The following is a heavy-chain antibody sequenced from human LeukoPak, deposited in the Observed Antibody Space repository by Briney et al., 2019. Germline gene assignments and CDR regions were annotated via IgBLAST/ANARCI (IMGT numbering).Heavy chain of an antibody. D-gene: IGHD3-9*01. J-gene: IGHJ5*02. CDR3: ARDLGSDILTGYYLNWFDP. V-gene: IGHV4-61*02. Sequence: PSETLSLTCTVSGGSISSGSYYWSWIRQPAGKGLEWIGRIYTSGSTNYNPSLKSRVTISVDTSKNQFSLKLSSVTAADTAVYYCARDLGSDILTGYYLNWFDPWGQGTLVTVSS. CDR1: GGSISSGSYY. CDR2: IYTSGST.